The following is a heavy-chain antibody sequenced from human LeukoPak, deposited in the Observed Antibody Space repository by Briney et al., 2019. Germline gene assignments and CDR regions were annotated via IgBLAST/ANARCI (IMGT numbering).Heavy chain of an antibody. CDR2: ISAYNGNT. Sequence: GASVKVSCKASGYTFTSYGISWVRQAPGQGLEWMGWISAYNGNTNCAQKLQGRVTMTTDTSTSTAYMELRSLRSDDTAVYYCARDAGYSSSWSGGDWFDPWGQGTLVTVSS. D-gene: IGHD6-13*01. V-gene: IGHV1-18*01. CDR3: ARDAGYSSSWSGGDWFDP. CDR1: GYTFTSYG. J-gene: IGHJ5*02.